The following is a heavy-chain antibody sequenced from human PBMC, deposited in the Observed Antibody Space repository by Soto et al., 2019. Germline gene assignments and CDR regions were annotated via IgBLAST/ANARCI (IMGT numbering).Heavy chain of an antibody. CDR3: ARRGSGSYYDC. CDR1: GFTFSSYA. D-gene: IGHD1-26*01. J-gene: IGHJ4*02. Sequence: EVQLLESGGGLVQPGGSLRLSCAASGFTFSSYAMRWVRQAPVKGLEWVSAISGSGDSTYYADSVKGRFTISRDNSKNTLYLQMNSRRAEDTAVYYCARRGSGSYYDCWGQGTLVTVSS. V-gene: IGHV3-23*01. CDR2: ISGSGDST.